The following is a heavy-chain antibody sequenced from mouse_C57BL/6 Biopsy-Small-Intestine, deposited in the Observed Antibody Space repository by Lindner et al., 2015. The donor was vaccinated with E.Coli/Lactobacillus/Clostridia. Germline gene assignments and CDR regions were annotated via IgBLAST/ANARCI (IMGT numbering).Heavy chain of an antibody. CDR1: GYSFTDYY. CDR3: ARSEGSSGFFDY. J-gene: IGHJ2*01. CDR2: IYPYNGLS. D-gene: IGHD3-2*02. V-gene: IGHV1-31*01. Sequence: VQLXESGPELVKPGASVKISCKASGYSFTDYYMHWVKQSHGNFLDWIGYIYPYNGLSSYNQKFKGKATLTVDKSSNTAYMELRSLTSEDSAVYYCARSEGSSGFFDYWGQGTTLTVSS.